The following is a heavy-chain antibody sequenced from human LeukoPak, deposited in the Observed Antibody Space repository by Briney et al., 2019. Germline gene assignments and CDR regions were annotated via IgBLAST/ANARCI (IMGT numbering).Heavy chain of an antibody. Sequence: GGSLRLSCAASGFTFSSYSMNWVRQAPGKGLEWVGRIRKKVNSYTTEYAASVKGRFTISRDDLKNSLYLQMNSLKTEDTALYYCVRGYHSFDIWGQGIMVTVSS. V-gene: IGHV3-72*01. J-gene: IGHJ3*02. D-gene: IGHD2-2*01. CDR2: IRKKVNSYTT. CDR1: GFTFSSYS. CDR3: VRGYHSFDI.